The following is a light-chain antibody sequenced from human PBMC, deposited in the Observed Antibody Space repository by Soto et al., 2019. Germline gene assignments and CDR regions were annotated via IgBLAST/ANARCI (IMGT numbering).Light chain of an antibody. CDR2: EVN. CDR3: CSSGGSPQYV. CDR1: SSNVGSYKL. V-gene: IGLV2-23*02. Sequence: QSVLTQPASVSGSPGQSITISCTGTSSNVGSYKLVSWYQQHPGKAPKLMIFEVNKRPSGVSNRFSGSKSGNTASLTISGLKVEDEADYYCCSSGGSPQYVLGTGTKVTV. J-gene: IGLJ1*01.